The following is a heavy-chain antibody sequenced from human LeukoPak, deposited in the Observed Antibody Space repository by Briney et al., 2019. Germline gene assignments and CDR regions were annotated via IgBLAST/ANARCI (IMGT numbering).Heavy chain of an antibody. V-gene: IGHV1-69*01. Sequence: SVKVPCKASGGTFSSYAISWVRQAPGQGLEWMGGIIPIFGTANYAQKFQGRVTITADESTSTAYMELSSLRSEDTAVYYCAREQASVTTPDYWGQGTLVTVSS. J-gene: IGHJ4*02. CDR3: AREQASVTTPDY. CDR1: GGTFSSYA. D-gene: IGHD4-11*01. CDR2: IIPIFGTA.